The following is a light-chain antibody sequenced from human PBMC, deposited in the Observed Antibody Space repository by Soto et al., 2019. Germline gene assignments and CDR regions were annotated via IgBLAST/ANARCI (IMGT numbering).Light chain of an antibody. V-gene: IGLV3-21*02. CDR3: QVWDSSSDHPRGV. CDR1: NIGSKS. J-gene: IGLJ1*01. CDR2: DDS. Sequence: SYELTQPPSVSVAPGQTARITCGGTNIGSKSVHWYQQKPGQAPVLVVYDDSDRPSGIPERFSGSNSGNTATLTISRVEAGDEADYYCQVWDSSSDHPRGVFGTGTKLTVL.